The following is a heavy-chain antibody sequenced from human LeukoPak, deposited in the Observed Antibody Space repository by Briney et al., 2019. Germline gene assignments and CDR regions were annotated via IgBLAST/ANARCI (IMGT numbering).Heavy chain of an antibody. D-gene: IGHD7-27*01. CDR1: GLTFSSYA. CDR3: AKAGNRGQYYFDY. Sequence: AGGSLRLSCAASGLTFSSYAMSWVRQAPGKGLEWVSAISGSGGSTYYADSVKGRFTISRDNSKNTLYLQMNSLRAEDTAVYYCAKAGNRGQYYFDYWGQGTLVTVPS. V-gene: IGHV3-23*01. CDR2: ISGSGGST. J-gene: IGHJ4*02.